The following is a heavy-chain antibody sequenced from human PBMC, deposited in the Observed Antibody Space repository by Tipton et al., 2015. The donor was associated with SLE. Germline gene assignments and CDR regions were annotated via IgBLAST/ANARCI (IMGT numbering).Heavy chain of an antibody. CDR2: IYYSGST. V-gene: IGHV4-61*05. D-gene: IGHD3-10*01. J-gene: IGHJ4*02. CDR3: ARGRGNLLY. CDR1: GGSISSSSYY. Sequence: TLSLTCTVSGGSISSSSYYWGWIRQPPGKGLEWIGYIYYSGSTNYNPSLKSRVTISVDTSKNQFSLKLSSVTAADTAVYYCARGRGNLLYWGQGTLVTVSS.